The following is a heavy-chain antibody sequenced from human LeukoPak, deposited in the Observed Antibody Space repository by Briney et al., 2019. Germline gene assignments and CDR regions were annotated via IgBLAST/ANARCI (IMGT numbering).Heavy chain of an antibody. Sequence: GESLKISCKGSGYSFTSYWIRWGRQMPGKGLEWMGRIDPSDSYTNYSPSFQGHVTISADKSISTAYLQWSSLKASDTAMYYCARCSVVPAAKDGFDYWGQGTLVTVSS. J-gene: IGHJ4*02. CDR1: GYSFTSYW. D-gene: IGHD2-2*01. CDR2: IDPSDSYT. V-gene: IGHV5-10-1*01. CDR3: ARCSVVPAAKDGFDY.